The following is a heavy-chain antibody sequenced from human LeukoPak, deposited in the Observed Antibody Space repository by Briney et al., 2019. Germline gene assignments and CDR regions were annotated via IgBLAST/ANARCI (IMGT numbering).Heavy chain of an antibody. J-gene: IGHJ6*02. CDR3: AKDSYGMDV. CDR2: ISDSGGST. V-gene: IGHV3-64D*09. CDR1: GFPFSSYA. Sequence: GGSLRLSCSASGFPFSSYAMHWVRQAPGKGLEYVSAISDSGGSTYYADSVKGRFTISRDNSKNTLYLQMSSLRAEDTAVYFCAKDSYGMDVWGQGTTVTVSS.